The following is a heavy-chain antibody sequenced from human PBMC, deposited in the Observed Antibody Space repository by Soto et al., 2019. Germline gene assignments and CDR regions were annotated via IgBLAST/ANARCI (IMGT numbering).Heavy chain of an antibody. CDR1: VGSISISSYY. D-gene: IGHD3-3*01. CDR3: ARTYYDFWSGYYSGFGY. Sequence: PSETLSVTCTFSVGSISISSYYWGWIRQPPGKGLEWIGSIYYSGSTYYNPSLKSRVTISVDTSKNQFSLKLRSVTAADAAVYYCARTYYDFWSGYYSGFGYWGQGTLVTVSS. J-gene: IGHJ4*02. CDR2: IYYSGST. V-gene: IGHV4-39*01.